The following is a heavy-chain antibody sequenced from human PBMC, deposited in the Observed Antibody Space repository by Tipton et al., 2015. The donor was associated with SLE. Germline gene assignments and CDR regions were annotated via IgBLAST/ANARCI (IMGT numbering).Heavy chain of an antibody. CDR2: IYPGDSDT. CDR3: AKQKYCSGGSCFSEGDAFEI. D-gene: IGHD2-15*01. V-gene: IGHV5-51*01. J-gene: IGHJ3*02. CDR1: GYIFASFW. Sequence: QLVQSGAEVKKPGESLKISCKASGYIFASFWIGWVRQLPGKGLEWMGIIYPGDSDTRYSPSFEGQVTISADESISTAFLQWSSLKASDTAMYYCAKQKYCSGGSCFSEGDAFEIWGQGTVVTVSS.